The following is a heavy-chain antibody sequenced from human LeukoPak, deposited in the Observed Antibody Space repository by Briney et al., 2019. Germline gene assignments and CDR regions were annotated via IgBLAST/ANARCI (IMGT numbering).Heavy chain of an antibody. CDR2: INHSGST. D-gene: IGHD3-10*01. CDR1: GGSFSGYY. J-gene: IGHJ4*02. Sequence: SETLSLTCAVYGGSFSGYYWSWIRQPPGKGLEWIGEINHSGSTNYNPSLKSRATISVDTSKNQFSLKLSSVAAADTAVYYCARAYSTVLLWFGEFLDYWGQGTLVTVSS. CDR3: ARAYSTVLLWFGEFLDY. V-gene: IGHV4-34*01.